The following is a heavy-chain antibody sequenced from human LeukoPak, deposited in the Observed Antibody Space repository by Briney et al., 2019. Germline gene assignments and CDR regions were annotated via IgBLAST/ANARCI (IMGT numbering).Heavy chain of an antibody. CDR1: GFNFSSYT. CDR2: ISPSSDYI. CDR3: ARVEYYGSGTYSPIDY. Sequence: GGSLRLSCAASGFNFSSYTMNWVRQAPGKGLEWVSSISPSSDYIYYADSVEGRFTISRDNAKNSLHLQMNSLGAEDTAVYYCARVEYYGSGTYSPIDYWGQGTLVTVSS. D-gene: IGHD3-10*01. V-gene: IGHV3-21*01. J-gene: IGHJ4*02.